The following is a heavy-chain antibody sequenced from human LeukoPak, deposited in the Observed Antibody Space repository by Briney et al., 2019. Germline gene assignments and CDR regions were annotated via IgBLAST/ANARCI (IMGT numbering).Heavy chain of an antibody. D-gene: IGHD2-2*03. CDR2: IRSKAYGGTT. V-gene: IGHV3-49*04. CDR1: GFTFGDYA. CDR3: TRDPGYCSSTSCHNWFDP. Sequence: PGGSLRLSSTASGFTFGDYAMSWVRQAPGKGLEWVGFIRSKAYGGTTEYAASVKGRFTISRDDSKSIAYLQMNSLKTEDTAVYYCTRDPGYCSSTSCHNWFDPWGQGTPVTVSS. J-gene: IGHJ5*02.